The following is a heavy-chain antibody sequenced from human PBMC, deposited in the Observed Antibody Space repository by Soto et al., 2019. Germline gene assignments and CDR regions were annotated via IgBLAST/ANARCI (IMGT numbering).Heavy chain of an antibody. Sequence: QVQLVESGGGVVQPGRSLRLSCAASGFTFSHYAMHWVRQAPGKGLEWVALMSYDGSNEYYADSVKGRFTIYRDNSKNTLYLKMNSLRAEDTAVYYCAKDGSHNFDYWGQGKLVTVSS. CDR2: MSYDGSNE. CDR3: AKDGSHNFDY. D-gene: IGHD1-26*01. CDR1: GFTFSHYA. V-gene: IGHV3-30*18. J-gene: IGHJ4*02.